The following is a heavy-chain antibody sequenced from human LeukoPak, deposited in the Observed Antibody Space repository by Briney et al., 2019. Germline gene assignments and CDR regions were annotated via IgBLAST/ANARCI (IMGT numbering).Heavy chain of an antibody. CDR2: IWYDGSNK. D-gene: IGHD3-10*01. CDR3: ARDHGSGSYFSHCDY. V-gene: IGHV3-33*01. J-gene: IGHJ4*02. Sequence: GRSLRLSCAASGFIFSSSGMHWVRQAPDKGLEWVALIWYDGSNKYYADSVKGRFTISRDNSKNTLYLQMNSLRAEDTAVYYCARDHGSGSYFSHCDYWGQGTLVTVSS. CDR1: GFIFSSSG.